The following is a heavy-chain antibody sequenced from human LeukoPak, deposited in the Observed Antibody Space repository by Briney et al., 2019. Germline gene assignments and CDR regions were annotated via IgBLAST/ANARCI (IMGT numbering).Heavy chain of an antibody. V-gene: IGHV1-69*13. Sequence: GASVKVSCKASGGTFSSYAISWVRQAPGQGLEWMGGIIPIFGTANYAQKFQGRVTITADESTSTAYMELSSLRSEDTAVYYCARGGGRMKQQLVRAFDIWGQGTMVTVSS. CDR1: GGTFSSYA. CDR3: ARGGGRMKQQLVRAFDI. J-gene: IGHJ3*02. CDR2: IIPIFGTA. D-gene: IGHD6-13*01.